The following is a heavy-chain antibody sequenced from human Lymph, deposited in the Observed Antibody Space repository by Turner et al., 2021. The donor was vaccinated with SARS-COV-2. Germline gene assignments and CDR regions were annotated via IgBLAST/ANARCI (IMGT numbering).Heavy chain of an antibody. CDR1: GLLVSRNY. D-gene: IGHD3-10*01. J-gene: IGHJ3*02. CDR2: IYSGGST. CDR3: ARDFREGAFDI. Sequence: DVHLVESGGGLVQPGGSLRLSCAASGLLVSRNYMSWVRQAPGKGLEWVSVIYSGGSTYYADSVKGRFTISRDNSKNTLFLQMNSLRAEDTAVYYCARDFREGAFDIWGQGTMVTISS. V-gene: IGHV3-66*01.